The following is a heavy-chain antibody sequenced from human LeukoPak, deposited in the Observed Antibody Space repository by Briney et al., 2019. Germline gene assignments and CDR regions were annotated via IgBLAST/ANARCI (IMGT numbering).Heavy chain of an antibody. CDR1: GFTFSRYE. J-gene: IGHJ3*02. CDR2: TTSSGSTI. D-gene: IGHD1-1*01. V-gene: IGHV3-48*03. CDR3: ARDKGRYNWNDDDAFDI. Sequence: PGGSLRLSCAASGFTFSRYEMNWVRQAPGKGLEWVSYTTSSGSTIYYADSVKGRFTISRDNAQNSLYLQMNSLRAEDTAVYYCARDKGRYNWNDDDAFDIWGQGTMVTVSS.